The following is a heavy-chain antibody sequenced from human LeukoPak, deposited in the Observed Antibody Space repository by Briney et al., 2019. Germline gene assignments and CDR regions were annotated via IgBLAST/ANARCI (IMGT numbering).Heavy chain of an antibody. D-gene: IGHD3-3*01. J-gene: IGHJ4*02. CDR2: ISAYNGKT. CDR3: ARDRFWSGYHVFAY. CDR1: GYTFTSYG. Sequence: ASVTVSCKASGYTFTSYGISWVRQAPGQGLEWMGWISAYNGKTNSAQKLQGRVTMTTDTSTRTAYMELRSLRSDDTAVYYCARDRFWSGYHVFAYWGQGTLVTVSS. V-gene: IGHV1-18*01.